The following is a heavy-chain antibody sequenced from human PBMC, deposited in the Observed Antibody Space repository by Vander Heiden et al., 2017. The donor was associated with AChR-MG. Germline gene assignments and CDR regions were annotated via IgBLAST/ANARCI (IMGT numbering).Heavy chain of an antibody. CDR1: GFPFSSYG. V-gene: IGHV3-33*01. D-gene: IGHD6-6*01. Sequence: VQLVESGGGVVQPGRSLRLSCAASGFPFSSYGRHWVRQAPGKGLEWVAVIWYDGSNKYYADSVKGRFTISRDNSKNTLYLQMNSLRAEDTAVYYCAREYSSSPGVGYWGQGTLVTVSS. J-gene: IGHJ4*02. CDR3: AREYSSSPGVGY. CDR2: IWYDGSNK.